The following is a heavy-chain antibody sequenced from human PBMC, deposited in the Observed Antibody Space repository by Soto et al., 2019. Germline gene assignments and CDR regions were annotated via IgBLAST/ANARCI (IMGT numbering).Heavy chain of an antibody. Sequence: QVQLVQSGAEVKKPGASVKVSCKASGYSFTSYDINWVRQAPGQGLEWMGWMNPNSGITGYAQKIRGRVTMARDTSLNTAYMELICMWSDGTAVYYCARGFYFYLHDPGGNWGQGTLVTVSS. CDR1: GYSFTSYD. D-gene: IGHD2-15*01. V-gene: IGHV1-8*01. J-gene: IGHJ4*02. CDR2: MNPNSGIT. CDR3: ARGFYFYLHDPGGN.